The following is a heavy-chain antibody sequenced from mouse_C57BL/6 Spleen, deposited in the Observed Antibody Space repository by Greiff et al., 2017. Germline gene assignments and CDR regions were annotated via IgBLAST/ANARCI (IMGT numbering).Heavy chain of an antibody. J-gene: IGHJ1*03. Sequence: QVQLQQSGAELVRPGASVKLSCKASGYTFTDYYINWVKQRPGQGLEWIARIYPGSGNTYYNEKFKGKATLTAEKSSSTAYMQLSSLTSEDSAVYFCARNYGSRDGSPWYFDVWGTGTTVTVSS. CDR2: IYPGSGNT. CDR3: ARNYGSRDGSPWYFDV. D-gene: IGHD1-1*01. CDR1: GYTFTDYY. V-gene: IGHV1-76*01.